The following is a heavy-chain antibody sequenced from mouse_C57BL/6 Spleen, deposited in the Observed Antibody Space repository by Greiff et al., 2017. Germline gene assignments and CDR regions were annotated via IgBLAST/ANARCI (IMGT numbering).Heavy chain of an antibody. J-gene: IGHJ4*01. D-gene: IGHD2-4*01. CDR3: ARRLYYDYDGDYAMDY. Sequence: EVKLQESGGDLVKPGGSLKLSCAASGFTFSSYGMSWVRQTPDKRLEWVATISSGGSYTYYPDSVKGRFTISRDNAKNTLYLQMSSLKSEDTAMYYCARRLYYDYDGDYAMDYWGQGTSVTVSS. CDR2: ISSGGSYT. CDR1: GFTFSSYG. V-gene: IGHV5-6*02.